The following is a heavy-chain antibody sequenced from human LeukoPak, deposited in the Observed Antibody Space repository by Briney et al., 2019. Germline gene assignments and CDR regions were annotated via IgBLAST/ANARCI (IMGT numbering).Heavy chain of an antibody. CDR2: IHGAT. D-gene: IGHD6-19*01. Sequence: PGGSLRLSCAASGFPFSTYAMGWVRQAPGKGLEWVSTIHGATYYADSVRGRFTISKDNSKNTLYLQMISLRADDTALYYCARGYSSGWYAFDSWGQGTLVTVSS. CDR3: ARGYSSGWYAFDS. J-gene: IGHJ4*02. V-gene: IGHV3-23*01. CDR1: GFPFSTYA.